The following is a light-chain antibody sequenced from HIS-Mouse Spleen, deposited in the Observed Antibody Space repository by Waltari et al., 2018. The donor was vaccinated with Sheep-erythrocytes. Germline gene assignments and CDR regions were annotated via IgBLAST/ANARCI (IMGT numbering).Light chain of an antibody. J-gene: IGLJ1*01. V-gene: IGLV2-11*01. Sequence: QSALTQPRSVSGSPGQSVTISCTGTSSDVGGYNYYSWYQQPPGKAPKLMIYDFSKRPSGVPDRFPGSKSGNTASLTISGLQAEDEADYYCCSYAGSYNHVFATGTKVTVL. CDR3: CSYAGSYNHV. CDR2: DFS. CDR1: SSDVGGYNY.